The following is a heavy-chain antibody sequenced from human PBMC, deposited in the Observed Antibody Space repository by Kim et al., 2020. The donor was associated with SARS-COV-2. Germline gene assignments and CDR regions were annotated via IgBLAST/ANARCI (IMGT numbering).Heavy chain of an antibody. J-gene: IGHJ4*02. Sequence: GVSLRLSCAASGFTFSSYGMHWVRQAPGKGLEWVAVIWYDGSNKYYADSVKGRFTISRDNSKNTLYLQMNSLRAEDTAVYYCARDQDDIAVAGTGLGNFDYWGQGTLVTVSS. V-gene: IGHV3-33*01. CDR3: ARDQDDIAVAGTGLGNFDY. CDR1: GFTFSSYG. D-gene: IGHD6-19*01. CDR2: IWYDGSNK.